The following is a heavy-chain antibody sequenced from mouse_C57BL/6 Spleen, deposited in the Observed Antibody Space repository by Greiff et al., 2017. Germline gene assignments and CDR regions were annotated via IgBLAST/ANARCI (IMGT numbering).Heavy chain of an antibody. Sequence: VQLQQSGGGLVKPGGSLKLSCAASGFTFSDYGMHWVRQAPEKGLEWVAYISSGSSTIYYADTVKGRFTISRDNAKNTLFLQMTSLRSEDTAMYYCARLLLLDYWGQGTTLTVSS. CDR2: ISSGSSTI. J-gene: IGHJ2*01. CDR3: ARLLLLDY. D-gene: IGHD1-1*01. V-gene: IGHV5-17*01. CDR1: GFTFSDYG.